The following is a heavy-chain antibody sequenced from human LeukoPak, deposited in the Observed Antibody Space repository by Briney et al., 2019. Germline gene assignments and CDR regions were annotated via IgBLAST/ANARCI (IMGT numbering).Heavy chain of an antibody. J-gene: IGHJ4*02. CDR1: GYTFTSYD. D-gene: IGHD3-9*01. CDR2: MNPNSGNT. V-gene: IGHV1-8*01. Sequence: ASVKVSCKASGYTFTSYDINWVRQATGQGLEWMGWMNPNSGNTGYAQKFQGRVTMTRNTSISTAYMELSSLRSEDTAVYYCARGAPHYDILTGYYPFDYWGQGTLVTVSS. CDR3: ARGAPHYDILTGYYPFDY.